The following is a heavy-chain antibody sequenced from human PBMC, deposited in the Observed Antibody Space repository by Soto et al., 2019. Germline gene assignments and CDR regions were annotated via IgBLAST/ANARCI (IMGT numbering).Heavy chain of an antibody. CDR2: IYYSGST. J-gene: IGHJ6*02. CDR1: GGSISSYY. CDR3: ARDQRYYDFWSGSAPYYYYGMDV. V-gene: IGHV4-59*01. Sequence: SETLSLTCTVSGGSISSYYWSWIRQPPGKGLAWIGYIYYSGSTNYNPSLKSRVTISVDTSKNQFSLKLSSVTAADTAVYYCARDQRYYDFWSGSAPYYYYGMDVWGQGTTVTVSS. D-gene: IGHD3-3*01.